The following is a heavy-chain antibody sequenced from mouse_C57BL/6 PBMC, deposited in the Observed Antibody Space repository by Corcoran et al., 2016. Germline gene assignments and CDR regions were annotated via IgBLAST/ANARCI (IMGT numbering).Heavy chain of an antibody. Sequence: QIQLVQSGPELKKPGETVKISCKASGYTFTTYGMSWVKQAPGKGLKWMGWINTYSGVPTYADDFKGRFAFSLETSASTAYLQINNLKNEDTATYFCAREGDDYIAYWGQGTLVTVSA. CDR1: GYTFTTYG. CDR2: INTYSGVP. CDR3: AREGDDYIAY. D-gene: IGHD2-4*01. J-gene: IGHJ3*01. V-gene: IGHV9-3*01.